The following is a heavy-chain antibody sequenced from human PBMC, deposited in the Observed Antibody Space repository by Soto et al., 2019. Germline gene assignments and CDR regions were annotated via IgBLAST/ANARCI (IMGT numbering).Heavy chain of an antibody. J-gene: IGHJ4*02. Sequence: QVQLVQSGAEVKKPGASVKVSCKASGYTFTSYGISWVRQAPGQGLEWMGWISAYNGNTNDAQKLQGTVTMTTDTSTNTAYMELKSLRSDDTAVYYCARLEYYYDSSGYYYFDYWGQGTLVTVSS. CDR2: ISAYNGNT. CDR1: GYTFTSYG. V-gene: IGHV1-18*04. D-gene: IGHD3-22*01. CDR3: ARLEYYYDSSGYYYFDY.